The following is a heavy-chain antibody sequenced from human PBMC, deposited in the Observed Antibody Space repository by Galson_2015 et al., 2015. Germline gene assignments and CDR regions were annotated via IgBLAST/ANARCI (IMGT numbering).Heavy chain of an antibody. Sequence: SLRLSCAASGFTFRDYSMTWVRQAPGKGLEWISYISNGGSTIYYADSVKGRFTISRDNAKNSLYLQMNSLRDEDTAVYYCARDGPGVLRFLDVWGKGTTVTVSS. J-gene: IGHJ6*04. V-gene: IGHV3-48*02. D-gene: IGHD3-3*01. CDR3: ARDGPGVLRFLDV. CDR1: GFTFRDYS. CDR2: ISNGGSTI.